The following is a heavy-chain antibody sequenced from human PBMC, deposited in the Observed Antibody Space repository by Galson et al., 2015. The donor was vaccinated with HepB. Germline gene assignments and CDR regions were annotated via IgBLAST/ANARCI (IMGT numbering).Heavy chain of an antibody. V-gene: IGHV3-7*03. Sequence: SLRLSCAASGFTFSSFWMTWVRQAPGKGLEWVANIKQDGGEKYYVDSVKGRFTISRDNAENSVFLQMNSLRAEDTAVYYCSRGPRGLVRVGPDYLGQGTLVIVSS. CDR3: SRGPRGLVRVGPDY. CDR2: IKQDGGEK. J-gene: IGHJ4*02. CDR1: GFTFSSFW. D-gene: IGHD6-19*01.